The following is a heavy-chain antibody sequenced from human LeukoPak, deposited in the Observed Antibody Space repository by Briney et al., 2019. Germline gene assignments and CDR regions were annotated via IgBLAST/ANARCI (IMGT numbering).Heavy chain of an antibody. CDR1: GYSFTDNG. CDR3: ARDLGYCNNNRCYRNWFDP. J-gene: IGHJ5*02. CDR2: ISTHNDHT. V-gene: IGHV1-18*01. D-gene: IGHD2-2*03. Sequence: ASVKVSCKASGYSFTDNGLSWVRQVPGQGLEWMGWISTHNDHTNYVQKLQGRVSMTTDTSASTAYMELRSLRSDDTAVYYCARDLGYCNNNRCYRNWFDPWGQGTLVIVSS.